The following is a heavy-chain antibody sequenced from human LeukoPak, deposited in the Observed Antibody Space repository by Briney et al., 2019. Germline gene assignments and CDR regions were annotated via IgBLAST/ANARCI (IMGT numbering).Heavy chain of an antibody. CDR3: ARGYSSSWYYYYYYMDV. CDR2: MNPNSGNT. Sequence: ASVKVSCKASGYTFTSYGISWVRQAPGQGLEWMGWMNPNSGNTGYAQKFQGGVTITRNTSISTAYMELSSLRSEDTAVYYCARGYSSSWYYYYYYMDVWGKGTTVTVSS. CDR1: GYTFTSYG. D-gene: IGHD6-13*01. J-gene: IGHJ6*03. V-gene: IGHV1-8*03.